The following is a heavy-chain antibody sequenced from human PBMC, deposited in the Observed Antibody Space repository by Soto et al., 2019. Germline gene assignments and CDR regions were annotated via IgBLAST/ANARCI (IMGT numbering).Heavy chain of an antibody. J-gene: IGHJ4*02. CDR1: GGSISSYY. V-gene: IGHV4-59*01. Sequence: QVQLQESGPGLVKPSETLSLTCTVSGGSISSYYWSWIRQPPGKGLEWIGYIYYSGSTNYNPSLKSRVNISVDTSKNQFSLKLSSVTAADTAVYYCARDDSSSLFDYWGQGTLVTVSS. CDR3: ARDDSSSLFDY. CDR2: IYYSGST. D-gene: IGHD6-13*01.